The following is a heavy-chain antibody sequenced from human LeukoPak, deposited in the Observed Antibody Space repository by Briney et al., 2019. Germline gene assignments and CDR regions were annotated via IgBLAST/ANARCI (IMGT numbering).Heavy chain of an antibody. CDR1: SGSFSAYY. D-gene: IGHD3-22*01. Sequence: NPSETLSLTCAVYSGSFSAYYWTWIRQPPGKGLEWIGEVNHSGSTNYNPSLKSRVTISVDTSKNQFSLELSSVTAADTAVYYCARGVTYYYDNNYVPYYFDSWGRGTLVTVSS. V-gene: IGHV4-34*01. CDR2: VNHSGST. J-gene: IGHJ4*02. CDR3: ARGVTYYYDNNYVPYYFDS.